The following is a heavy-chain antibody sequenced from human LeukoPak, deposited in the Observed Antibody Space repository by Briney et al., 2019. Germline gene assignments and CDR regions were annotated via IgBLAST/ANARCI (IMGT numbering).Heavy chain of an antibody. CDR3: AKAAVVVVVAANNWFDP. D-gene: IGHD2-15*01. V-gene: IGHV3-30*04. Sequence: GRSLRLSCAASGFTFSSYAMHWVRQAPGKGLEWVAAISYDENIKNYADSVKGRFTISRDNSKNTLYLQMNSLRAEDTAVYYCAKAAVVVVVAANNWFDPWGQGTLVTVSS. CDR1: GFTFSSYA. CDR2: ISYDENIK. J-gene: IGHJ5*02.